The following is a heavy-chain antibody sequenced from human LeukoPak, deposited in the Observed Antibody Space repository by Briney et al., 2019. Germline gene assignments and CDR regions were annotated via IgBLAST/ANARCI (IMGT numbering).Heavy chain of an antibody. CDR1: GFSLSNARMG. V-gene: IGHV2-5*01. D-gene: IGHD5-18*01. J-gene: IGHJ4*02. CDR3: AHRPETIQLWRQRDYYFDY. CDR2: IYWNDDK. Sequence: SGPVLVKPTETLTLTCTVSGFSLSNARMGVSWIRQPPGKALEWLALIYWNDDKRYSPSLKSRLTITKDTSKNQVVLTMTNMDPVDTASYYCAHRPETIQLWRQRDYYFDYWGQGTLVTVSS.